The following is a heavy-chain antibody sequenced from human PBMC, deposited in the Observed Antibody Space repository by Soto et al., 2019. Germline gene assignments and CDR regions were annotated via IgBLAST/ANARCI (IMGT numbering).Heavy chain of an antibody. CDR2: IYYSGST. V-gene: IGHV4-30-4*01. CDR3: ARDLRKGIAVAGAPN. D-gene: IGHD6-19*01. J-gene: IGHJ4*02. CDR1: GGSISSGDYY. Sequence: QVQLQESGPGLVKPSQTLSLTCTVSGGSISSGDYYWSWIRQPPGKGLEWIGYIYYSGSTYSNPSLKSRVTISVDTSKNQFSLKLSSVTAADTAVYYCARDLRKGIAVAGAPNWGQGTLVTVSS.